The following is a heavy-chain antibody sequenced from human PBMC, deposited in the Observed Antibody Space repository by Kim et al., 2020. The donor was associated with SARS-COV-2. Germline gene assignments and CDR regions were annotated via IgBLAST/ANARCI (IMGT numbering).Heavy chain of an antibody. V-gene: IGHV3-74*01. J-gene: IGHJ2*01. Sequence: GGSLRLSCAASGFTLSSYWMHWVRQAPGKGLVWVSRNNSDGSSRSYADSVKGRFSISRDNAKNTLYLQMDSLRADDTAVYYCARRTATAGGYWYFDLWGR. D-gene: IGHD6-13*01. CDR2: NNSDGSSR. CDR1: GFTLSSYW. CDR3: ARRTATAGGYWYFDL.